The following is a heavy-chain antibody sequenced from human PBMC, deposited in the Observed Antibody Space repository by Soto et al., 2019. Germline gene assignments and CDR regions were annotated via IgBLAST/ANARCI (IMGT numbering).Heavy chain of an antibody. D-gene: IGHD2-15*01. CDR2: IYDSGST. V-gene: IGHV4-59*01. CDR1: GGSIRNY. J-gene: IGHJ4*02. Sequence: QVQLQESGPGLVKPSETLSLTCTVSGGSIRNYWSWVRQPPGKGLEWIRYIYDSGSTNYNPSLKSRVTISVDTSKNQFSLRLTSVTAADTAVYYCAAAPRYWGQGTLVTVSS. CDR3: AAAPRY.